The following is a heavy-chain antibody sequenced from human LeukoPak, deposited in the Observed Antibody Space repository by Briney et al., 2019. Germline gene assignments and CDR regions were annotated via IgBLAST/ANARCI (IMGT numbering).Heavy chain of an antibody. Sequence: SETLSLTCTVSGGSISSSSYYWGWIRQPPGKGLEWIGSIYYSGSTYYNPSLKSRVTISVDTSKNQFSLKLSSVTAADTAVYYCARENYGDDILTGYYKVGDYYYYGMDVWGQGTTVTVSS. J-gene: IGHJ6*02. CDR3: ARENYGDDILTGYYKVGDYYYYGMDV. CDR1: GGSISSSSYY. CDR2: IYYSGST. D-gene: IGHD3-9*01. V-gene: IGHV4-39*07.